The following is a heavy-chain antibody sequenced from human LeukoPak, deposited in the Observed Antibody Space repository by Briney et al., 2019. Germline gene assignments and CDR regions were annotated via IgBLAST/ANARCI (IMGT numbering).Heavy chain of an antibody. CDR1: GFTVSSNY. V-gene: IGHV3-23*01. J-gene: IGHJ4*02. CDR2: ISGSGGST. D-gene: IGHD3-3*01. CDR3: AKSRDYDFWRGYDLDY. Sequence: GGSLRLSCAASGFTVSSNYMSWVRQAPGKGLEWVSAISGSGGSTYYADSVKGRFTISRDNSKNTLYLQMNILRDEDTAVYYCAKSRDYDFWRGYDLDYWGQGTLVTVSS.